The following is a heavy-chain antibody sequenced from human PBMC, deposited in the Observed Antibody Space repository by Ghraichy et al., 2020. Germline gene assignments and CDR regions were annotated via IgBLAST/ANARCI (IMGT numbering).Heavy chain of an antibody. Sequence: SQNLSLTCTVSGGSINSYYWSWIRQPPGKGLEWIGYISYSGSTNYNPSLKSRVTISLDTSKNQFSLKLSSVTAVDTAVYYCARGPNRFYFDYWGQGTLVTVSS. CDR3: ARGPNRFYFDY. V-gene: IGHV4-59*01. CDR1: GGSINSYY. J-gene: IGHJ4*02. D-gene: IGHD1-14*01. CDR2: ISYSGST.